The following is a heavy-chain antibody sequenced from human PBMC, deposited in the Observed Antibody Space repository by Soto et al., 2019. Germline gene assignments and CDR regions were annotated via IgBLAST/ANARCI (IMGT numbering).Heavy chain of an antibody. CDR3: AGFEDIVVVPAAFTSDY. V-gene: IGHV4-39*01. J-gene: IGHJ4*02. CDR2: IYYSGST. D-gene: IGHD2-2*01. CDR1: GGSISSSSYY. Sequence: SETLSLTCTVSGGSISSSSYYWGWIRQPPGKGLEWIGSIYYSGSTYYNPSLKSRVTISVDTSKNQFSLKLSSVTAADTAVYYCAGFEDIVVVPAAFTSDYWGQGTLVTVSS.